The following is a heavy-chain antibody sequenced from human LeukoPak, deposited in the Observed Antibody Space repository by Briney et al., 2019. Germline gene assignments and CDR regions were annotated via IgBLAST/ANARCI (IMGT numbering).Heavy chain of an antibody. CDR1: GFTFSSHG. CDR3: AKDSGGYTYVFDY. D-gene: IGHD5-18*01. Sequence: TGGFLRLSCAASGFTFSSHGMHWVRQAPGKGLEWVAVISYDGSNKYYADSVKGRFTISRDNSKNTLYLQMNSLRAEDTAVYYCAKDSGGYTYVFDYWGQGTLVTVSS. CDR2: ISYDGSNK. V-gene: IGHV3-30*18. J-gene: IGHJ4*02.